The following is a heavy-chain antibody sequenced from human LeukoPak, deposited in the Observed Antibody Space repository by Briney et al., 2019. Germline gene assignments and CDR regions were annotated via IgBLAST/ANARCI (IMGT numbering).Heavy chain of an antibody. V-gene: IGHV3-21*01. J-gene: IGHJ5*02. CDR2: ISSGGIYI. D-gene: IGHD3-9*01. Sequence: PGGSLRLSCAASGFTFSRYSMNWVRQAPGKGLEWVSSISSGGIYIYYADSVKGRFTISRDNAKNSLFLRMNSLRAEDTAVYYCASLEYYDILTGDNWFDPWGQGTLVTVSS. CDR1: GFTFSRYS. CDR3: ASLEYYDILTGDNWFDP.